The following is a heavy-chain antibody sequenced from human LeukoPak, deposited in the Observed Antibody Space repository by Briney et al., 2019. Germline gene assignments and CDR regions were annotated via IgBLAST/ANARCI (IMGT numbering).Heavy chain of an antibody. CDR3: ARDWAHRATDPGSGRFDY. V-gene: IGHV3-21*01. CDR2: ISSSSSYI. J-gene: IGHJ4*02. Sequence: GGSMRFSWAASGFTFSSYSMNWVRQAPGKVLEWVSSISSSSSYIYYADSVKGRFTISRDNAKTSLYLQMNRLRAEDTAEYYCARDWAHRATDPGSGRFDYWGQGTLVTVSS. CDR1: GFTFSSYS. D-gene: IGHD3-10*01.